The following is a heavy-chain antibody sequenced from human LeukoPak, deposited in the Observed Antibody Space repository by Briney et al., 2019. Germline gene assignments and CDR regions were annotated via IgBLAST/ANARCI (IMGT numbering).Heavy chain of an antibody. V-gene: IGHV5-51*01. J-gene: IGHJ4*02. CDR1: GYSFTSYW. CDR2: IYPGDSDT. D-gene: IGHD2-8*01. CDR3: ARQLYEYPPYFDY. Sequence: GESLKISCKGSGYSFTSYWIGWVRQMPGKGLEWMGIIYPGDSDTRYSPSFQGQVTISADRSISTAYLQWSSLKASDTAMYYCARQLYEYPPYFDYWGQGTLVTVSS.